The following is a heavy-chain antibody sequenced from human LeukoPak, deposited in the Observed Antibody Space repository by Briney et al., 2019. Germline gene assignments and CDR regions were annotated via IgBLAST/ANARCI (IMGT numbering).Heavy chain of an antibody. J-gene: IGHJ3*02. Sequence: SETLSLTCTVSGGSISSSSYYWGWIRQPPGKGLEWIGSIYYSGSTYYNPSLKSRVTISVDTSKNQFSLKLSSVTAADTAVYYCARRYCSGGSCAAFDIWGQGTMVTVSS. CDR3: ARRYCSGGSCAAFDI. CDR1: GGSISSSSYY. D-gene: IGHD2-15*01. CDR2: IYYSGST. V-gene: IGHV4-39*01.